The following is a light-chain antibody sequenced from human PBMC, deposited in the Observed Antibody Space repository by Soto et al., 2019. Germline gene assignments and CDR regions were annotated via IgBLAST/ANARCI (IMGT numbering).Light chain of an antibody. CDR2: SNN. J-gene: IGLJ1*01. Sequence: QSVLTQPPSASGTPGQRVTISCSGNNSNIGSNTVHWYQQLPGTAPKLLIYSNNQRPSGVPDRFSGSKSGTSAALAISGLQSEDEADYYCGAWDDSLIGDVFGTGTKVTVL. CDR3: GAWDDSLIGDV. CDR1: NSNIGSNT. V-gene: IGLV1-44*01.